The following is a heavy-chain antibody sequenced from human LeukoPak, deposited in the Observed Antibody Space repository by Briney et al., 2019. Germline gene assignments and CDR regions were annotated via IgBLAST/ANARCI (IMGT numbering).Heavy chain of an antibody. Sequence: SETLSLTCSVSGASISSFYWSWIRQSPGKGLEWIGYISYNGSTNYNPSLRGRVTISVDTSKNQFSLKLSSMTAADTAVYYCSRHRVGHLCYFDHCGQGTRVTVSS. CDR2: ISYNGST. CDR1: GASISSFY. D-gene: IGHD3-10*01. V-gene: IGHV4-59*08. CDR3: SRHRVGHLCYFDH. J-gene: IGHJ4*02.